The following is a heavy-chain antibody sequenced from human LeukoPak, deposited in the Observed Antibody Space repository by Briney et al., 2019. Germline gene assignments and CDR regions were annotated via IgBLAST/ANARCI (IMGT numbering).Heavy chain of an antibody. J-gene: IGHJ4*02. CDR2: ISSSSTNI. V-gene: IGHV3-21*01. CDR1: GCTFSSYN. CDR3: ARDDTAVAGTELDY. Sequence: PGGSLRLSCAASGCTFSSYNMNWVRQAPGKGLEWVSYISSSSTNIYYTDSVKGRFTISRDNAKNSLYLQMNSLRAEDTAVYYCARDDTAVAGTELDYWGQGTLVTVSS. D-gene: IGHD6-19*01.